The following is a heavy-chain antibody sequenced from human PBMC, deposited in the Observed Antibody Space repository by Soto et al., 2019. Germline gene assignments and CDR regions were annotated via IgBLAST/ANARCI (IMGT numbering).Heavy chain of an antibody. V-gene: IGHV5-51*01. D-gene: IGHD3-9*01. Sequence: GESLKISCKGSGYSFTSYWIGWVRQMPGKGLEWMGIIYPGDSDTRYSPSFQGQVTISADKSISTAYLQWSSLKASDTAMYYCARPTGYDISTGYPYYFDYWGQGTLVTV. CDR3: ARPTGYDISTGYPYYFDY. CDR1: GYSFTSYW. CDR2: IYPGDSDT. J-gene: IGHJ4*02.